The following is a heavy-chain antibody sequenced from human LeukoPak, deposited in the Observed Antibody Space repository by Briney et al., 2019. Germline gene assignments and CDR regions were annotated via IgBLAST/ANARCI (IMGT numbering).Heavy chain of an antibody. Sequence: SETLSLTCTVSGGSITSYYWSWIRQPPGKGLEWIGYIYYSGSTNYNPSLKSRVTISVDTSKNQFSLKLSSVTAADTAVYYCARSGSTAHDYWGQGTLVTVSS. J-gene: IGHJ4*02. CDR3: ARSGSTAHDY. CDR1: GGSITSYY. CDR2: IYYSGST. D-gene: IGHD1-26*01. V-gene: IGHV4-59*01.